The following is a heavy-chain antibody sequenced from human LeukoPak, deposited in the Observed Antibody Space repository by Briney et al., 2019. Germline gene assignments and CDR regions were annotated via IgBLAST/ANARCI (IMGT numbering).Heavy chain of an antibody. J-gene: IGHJ4*02. Sequence: GGSLRLSCAASGFTFSSYAMHWVRQAPGKGLEWVAVISYDGSNKYYADSVKGRFTISRDNSKNTLYLQMNSLRAEDTAVYYYARDQGFLVPRDYFDYWGQGTLVTVSS. CDR1: GFTFSSYA. D-gene: IGHD3-3*01. CDR2: ISYDGSNK. V-gene: IGHV3-30-3*01. CDR3: ARDQGFLVPRDYFDY.